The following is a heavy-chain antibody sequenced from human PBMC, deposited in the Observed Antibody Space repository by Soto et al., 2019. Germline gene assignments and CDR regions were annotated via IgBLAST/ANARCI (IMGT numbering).Heavy chain of an antibody. Sequence: SETLSLTCDVSSSPGAAGQYWGWIRQPPGKGLEWLGCFHASGPTYYRPSLKSRLAISVDLSKGQVSRSLTSVTAADTARYYCINSRGLSRADSWGRGIVVTVS. CDR1: SSPGAAGQY. V-gene: IGHV4-38-2*01. D-gene: IGHD3-10*01. J-gene: IGHJ5*01. CDR3: INSRGLSRADS. CDR2: FHASGPT.